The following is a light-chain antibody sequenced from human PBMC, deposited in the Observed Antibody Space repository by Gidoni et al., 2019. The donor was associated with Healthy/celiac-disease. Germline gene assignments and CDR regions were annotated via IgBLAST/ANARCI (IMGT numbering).Light chain of an antibody. CDR3: QQYGSSRLT. Sequence: VFTPSPGTLSLSPGERATLSCRASQSVSSSYLAWYQQKPGQAPRLLIYGASSRATGIPDRFSGSGSGTDFTLTISRLEPEEFAVYYCQQYGSSRLTFGGXTKVEIK. V-gene: IGKV3-20*01. J-gene: IGKJ4*01. CDR1: QSVSSSY. CDR2: GAS.